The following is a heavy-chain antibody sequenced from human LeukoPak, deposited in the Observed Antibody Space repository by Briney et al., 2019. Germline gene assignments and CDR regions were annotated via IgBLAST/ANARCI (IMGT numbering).Heavy chain of an antibody. CDR1: GFTFSYYA. CDR2: IKSKTDGETT. V-gene: IGHV3-15*01. D-gene: IGHD5-18*01. Sequence: GGSLRLSCAASGFTFSYYAMSWVRQAPGKGLEWVGRIKSKTDGETTDYAAPVKGRFTISRDDSKNTLYLQMNSLKTEDTAFYCTTAPSGYAYMNGWHLDYWGQGALVTVSS. CDR3: TTAPSGYAYMNGWHLDY. J-gene: IGHJ4*02.